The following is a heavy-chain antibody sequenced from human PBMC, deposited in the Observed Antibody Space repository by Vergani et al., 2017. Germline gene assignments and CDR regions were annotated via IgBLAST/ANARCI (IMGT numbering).Heavy chain of an antibody. J-gene: IGHJ4*02. CDR3: AKTGGDIAAAGTQGFDY. CDR2: ISGRGGST. Sequence: EVQLLESGGGLVQPGGSLRLSCAASGFTFSSYAMSWVRQAPGKGLEWVSAISGRGGSTYYADSVKGRFTISRDNSKNTLYLQMNSLRAEDTAVYYCAKTGGDIAAAGTQGFDYWGQGTLVTVSS. V-gene: IGHV3-23*01. CDR1: GFTFSSYA. D-gene: IGHD6-13*01.